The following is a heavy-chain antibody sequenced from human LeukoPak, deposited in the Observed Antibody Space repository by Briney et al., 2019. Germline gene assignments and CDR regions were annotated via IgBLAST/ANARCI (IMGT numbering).Heavy chain of an antibody. D-gene: IGHD5-18*01. CDR2: MNPNSGNT. Sequence: GASVEVSCKASGYTFTSSDINWVRQATGQGLEWMGWMNPNSGNTGYAQKFQGRVTMTRNTSISTAYMELSSLRSEDTAVYYCARGRSYGPGNNWFDPWGQGTLVTVSS. CDR1: GYTFTSSD. V-gene: IGHV1-8*01. CDR3: ARGRSYGPGNNWFDP. J-gene: IGHJ5*02.